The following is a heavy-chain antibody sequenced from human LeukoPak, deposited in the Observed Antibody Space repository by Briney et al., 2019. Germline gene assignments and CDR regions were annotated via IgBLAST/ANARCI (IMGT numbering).Heavy chain of an antibody. J-gene: IGHJ4*02. CDR2: INHSGST. D-gene: IGHD4-17*01. CDR3: ARGPTVTTTKLDY. CDR1: GGSFSGYY. Sequence: SETLSLTCAVYGGSFSGYYWSWIPQRPGEGLEWIGEINHSGSTNYNPSLKSRVTISVDTSKNQFSLKLSSVTAADTAVYYCARGPTVTTTKLDYWGQGTLVTVSS. V-gene: IGHV4-34*01.